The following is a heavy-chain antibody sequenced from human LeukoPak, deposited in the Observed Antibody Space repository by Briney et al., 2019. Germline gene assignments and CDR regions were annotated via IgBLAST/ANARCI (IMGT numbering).Heavy chain of an antibody. CDR1: GFTFISYN. CDR2: ISSSSSYI. V-gene: IGHV3-21*01. CDR3: AKDFVKNFNYFDSSGYYSIVDC. D-gene: IGHD3-22*01. Sequence: PGGSLRLSCAASGFTFISYNMNWVRQAPGKGLEWVSSISSSSSYIYYADSVKGRFTISRDNSKNTLYLQMNSLRTEDAAVYYCAKDFVKNFNYFDSSGYYSIVDCWGQGTLVTVSS. J-gene: IGHJ4*02.